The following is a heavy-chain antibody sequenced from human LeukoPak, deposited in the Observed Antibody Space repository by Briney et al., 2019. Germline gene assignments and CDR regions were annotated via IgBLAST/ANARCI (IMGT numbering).Heavy chain of an antibody. Sequence: WIGYIYYSGSTNYNPSLKSRVTISVDTSKNQFSLKLSSVTAADTAVYYCARMIFGVVPNIDYWGQGTLVTVSS. CDR3: ARMIFGVVPNIDY. D-gene: IGHD3-3*01. CDR2: IYYSGST. V-gene: IGHV4-59*01. J-gene: IGHJ4*02.